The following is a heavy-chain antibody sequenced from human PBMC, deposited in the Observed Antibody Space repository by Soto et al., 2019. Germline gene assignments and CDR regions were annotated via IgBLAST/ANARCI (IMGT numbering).Heavy chain of an antibody. V-gene: IGHV1-18*01. Sequence: ASVKVSCKASGYTFTSYGISWVRQAPGQGLEWMGWISAYNGNTNYAQKLQGRVTMTTDTSTSTAYMELRSLRSDDTAVYYCARKIIVATDRGWFDPWGQGTLVTVSS. CDR2: ISAYNGNT. CDR1: GYTFTSYG. CDR3: ARKIIVATDRGWFDP. D-gene: IGHD5-12*01. J-gene: IGHJ5*02.